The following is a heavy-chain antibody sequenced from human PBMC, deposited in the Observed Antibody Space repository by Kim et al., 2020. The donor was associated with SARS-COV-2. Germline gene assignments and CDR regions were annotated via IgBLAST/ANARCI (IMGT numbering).Heavy chain of an antibody. CDR2: IIPIFGTA. J-gene: IGHJ5*02. V-gene: IGHV1-69*13. CDR1: GGTFSSYA. D-gene: IGHD3-22*01. Sequence: SVKVSCKASGGTFSSYAISWVRQAPGQGLEWMGGIIPIFGTANYAQKFQGRVTITADESTSTAYMELSSLRSEDTAVYYCARGLDYYDSSGYRLHNWFDPWGQGTLVTVSS. CDR3: ARGLDYYDSSGYRLHNWFDP.